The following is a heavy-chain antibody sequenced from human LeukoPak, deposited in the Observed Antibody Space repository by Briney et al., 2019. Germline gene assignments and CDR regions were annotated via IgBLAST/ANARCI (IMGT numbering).Heavy chain of an antibody. Sequence: ITWXRQAPGQGXXWMGGIIPIFGTVTYAQKFQGRVTITADESTSTAYMELSSLRSEDTAVYYCARQIRGWSADYWGQGTLVTVSS. CDR3: ARQIRGWSADY. CDR2: IIPIFGTV. D-gene: IGHD6-19*01. J-gene: IGHJ4*02. V-gene: IGHV1-69*01.